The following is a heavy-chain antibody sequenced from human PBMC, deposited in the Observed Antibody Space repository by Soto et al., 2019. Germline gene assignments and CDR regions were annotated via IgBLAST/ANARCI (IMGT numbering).Heavy chain of an antibody. J-gene: IGHJ6*02. CDR2: INPNSGGT. CDR1: GYTFTGYY. D-gene: IGHD5-18*01. CDR3: ARGYSYGYHYYYGMDV. Sequence: ASVKVSCKASGYTFTGYYMHWVRQAPGQGLEWMGWINPNSGGTNYAQKFQGRVTMTRDTSISTAYMELSRLRSDDTAVYYCARGYSYGYHYYYGMDVWGQGTTVTVSS. V-gene: IGHV1-2*02.